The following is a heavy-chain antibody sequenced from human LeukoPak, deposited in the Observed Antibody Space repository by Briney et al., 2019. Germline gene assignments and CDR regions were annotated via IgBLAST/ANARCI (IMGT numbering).Heavy chain of an antibody. CDR1: GFTFSSYG. CDR3: ATRRELDY. J-gene: IGHJ4*02. Sequence: PGGSLRLPCAASGFTFSSYGMHWVRQAPGKGLEWVAVISYDGSNKYYADSVKGRFTISRDNSKNTLYLQMNSLRAEDTAVYYCATRRELDYWGQGTLVTVSS. V-gene: IGHV3-30*03. D-gene: IGHD1-26*01. CDR2: ISYDGSNK.